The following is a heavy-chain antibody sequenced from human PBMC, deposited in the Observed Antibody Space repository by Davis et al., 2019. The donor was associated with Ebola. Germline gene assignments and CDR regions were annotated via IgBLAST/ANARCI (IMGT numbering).Heavy chain of an antibody. Sequence: SLKISCAASGFTFDDYAMHWVRQAPGKGLEWVSGISWNSDSIVYADSVKGRFTISRDNAKNSLYLQMNSLRAEDTALYYCAKGSIAVAAFDFDYWGQGTLVTVSS. CDR2: ISWNSDSI. V-gene: IGHV3-9*01. D-gene: IGHD6-19*01. CDR1: GFTFDDYA. CDR3: AKGSIAVAAFDFDY. J-gene: IGHJ4*02.